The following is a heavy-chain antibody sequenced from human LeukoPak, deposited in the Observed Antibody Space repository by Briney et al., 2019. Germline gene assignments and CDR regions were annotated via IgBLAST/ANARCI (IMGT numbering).Heavy chain of an antibody. CDR1: GGTFSSYA. CDR2: IIPILGIA. D-gene: IGHD6-13*01. V-gene: IGHV1-69*04. J-gene: IGHJ5*02. CDR3: ARGSFWGIAAAGGWFDP. Sequence: SVKVSCKASGGTFSSYAISWVRQAPGQGLEWMGRIIPILGIANYAQKFQGRVTITADKSTSTAYMELRSLRSDDTAVYYCARGSFWGIAAAGGWFDPWGQGTLVTVSS.